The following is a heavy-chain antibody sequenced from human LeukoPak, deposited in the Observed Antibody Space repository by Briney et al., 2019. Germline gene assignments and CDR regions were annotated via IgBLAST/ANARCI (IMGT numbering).Heavy chain of an antibody. CDR2: IYTSGTT. V-gene: IGHV4-4*08. CDR1: GGSFSTYY. CDR3: AREVSDYDILTGWIDY. J-gene: IGHJ4*02. Sequence: PSETLSLTCTVSGGSFSTYYWSWIRQPPGKGLEWIGRIYTSGTTNYNPSLKSRVTISVGTSKSQFSLKLSSVTAADTAVYYCAREVSDYDILTGWIDYWGQGALVSVSS. D-gene: IGHD3-9*01.